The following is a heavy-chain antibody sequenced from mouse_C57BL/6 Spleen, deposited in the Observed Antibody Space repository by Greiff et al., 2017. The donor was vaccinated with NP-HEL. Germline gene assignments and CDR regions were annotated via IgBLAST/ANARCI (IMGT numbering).Heavy chain of an antibody. D-gene: IGHD1-1*01. CDR1: GFSLTSYG. CDR3: ASPSYGSSPAWFAY. CDR2: IWSGGST. Sequence: VQLQQSGPGLVQPSQRLSITCTVSGFSLTSYGVHWVRQSPGKGLEWLGVIWSGGSTDYNAAFISRLSISKDNSKSQVFFKMNSLQADDTAIYYCASPSYGSSPAWFAYWGQGTLVTVSA. V-gene: IGHV2-2*01. J-gene: IGHJ3*01.